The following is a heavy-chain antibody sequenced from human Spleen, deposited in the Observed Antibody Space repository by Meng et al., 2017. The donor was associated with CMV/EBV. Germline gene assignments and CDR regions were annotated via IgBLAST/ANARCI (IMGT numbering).Heavy chain of an antibody. CDR2: IQQDGGAK. CDR1: GFTFGSHF. V-gene: IGHV3-7*03. Sequence: GESLKISCVTSGFTFGSHFMSWVRQVPGKGLEWVANIQQDGGAKYYVDSVKGRFTISRDNAKNSLYLQMNSLRAEDTAVYYCARRPSGYYNYYGMDVWGQGTTVTVSS. D-gene: IGHD3-3*01. J-gene: IGHJ6*02. CDR3: ARRPSGYYNYYGMDV.